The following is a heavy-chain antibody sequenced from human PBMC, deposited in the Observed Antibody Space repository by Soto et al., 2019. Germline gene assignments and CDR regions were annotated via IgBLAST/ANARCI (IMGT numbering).Heavy chain of an antibody. Sequence: QVQLVQSGAEVKKPGSSVKVSCKAPGGTFSSYAISWVRQAPGQGLEWMGGIIPIFGTAKYAQKFPGRVTITADESTSTGYMELSSLRSEDTAVYSCARSQGGSSSLDIYYYYYYGMDVWGQGTTVTVSS. CDR2: IIPIFGTA. D-gene: IGHD2-15*01. J-gene: IGHJ6*02. CDR1: GGTFSSYA. V-gene: IGHV1-69*01. CDR3: ARSQGGSSSLDIYYYYYYGMDV.